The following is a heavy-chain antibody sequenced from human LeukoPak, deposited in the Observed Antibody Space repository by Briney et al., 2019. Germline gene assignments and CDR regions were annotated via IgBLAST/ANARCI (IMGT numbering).Heavy chain of an antibody. J-gene: IGHJ6*03. D-gene: IGHD4-17*01. CDR2: IYYSGST. V-gene: IGHV4-59*11. CDR3: ASEANYGDFAYYYMDV. Sequence: SETLSLTCTVSGGSISSHYWSWIRQPPGKGLEWIGYIYYSGSTNYNPSLKSRVTISVDTSKNQFSLKLSSVTAADTAVYYCASEANYGDFAYYYMDVWGKGTTVTVSS. CDR1: GGSISSHY.